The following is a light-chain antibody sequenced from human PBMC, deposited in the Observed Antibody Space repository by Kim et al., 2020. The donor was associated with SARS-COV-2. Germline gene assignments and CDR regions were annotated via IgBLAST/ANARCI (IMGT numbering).Light chain of an antibody. V-gene: IGLV6-57*01. CDR2: EDN. CDR1: SGSIASNH. J-gene: IGLJ3*02. Sequence: GKTVTISCTRSSGSIASNHLQWYQQRPGSSPTTVIYEDNQRPSGVPDRFSGSIDSSSNSASLTISGLKTEDEADYYCQSYDSSNRVFGGGTQLTVL. CDR3: QSYDSSNRV.